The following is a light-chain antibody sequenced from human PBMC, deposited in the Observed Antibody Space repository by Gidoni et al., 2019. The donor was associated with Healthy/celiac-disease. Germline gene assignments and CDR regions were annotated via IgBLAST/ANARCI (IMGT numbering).Light chain of an antibody. CDR1: QSISSY. Sequence: IQMTQSPSSLSASVGDRVTITCRASQSISSYLNWYQQKPGKAPKRLIYAASSLQSGVPSRFSGSGSGTDFTLTISSLQPEDFATYYCQQSYSTPLYTFGQXTKREIK. V-gene: IGKV1-39*01. CDR3: QQSYSTPLYT. CDR2: AAS. J-gene: IGKJ2*01.